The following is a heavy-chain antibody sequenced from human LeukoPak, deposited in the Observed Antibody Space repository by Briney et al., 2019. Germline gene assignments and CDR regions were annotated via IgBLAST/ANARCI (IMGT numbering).Heavy chain of an antibody. CDR1: GYTFTSYD. J-gene: IGHJ4*02. CDR2: MNPNSGST. CDR3: ARDFGPVTKRNYFDY. V-gene: IGHV1-8*02. D-gene: IGHD4-11*01. Sequence: ASVKVSCKASGYTFTSYDINWVRQATGQGLEWMGWMNPNSGSTSYAEKFRGRVTMTRDMSTSTVYMELSSLRSEDTAVYYCARDFGPVTKRNYFDYWGQGTLVTVSS.